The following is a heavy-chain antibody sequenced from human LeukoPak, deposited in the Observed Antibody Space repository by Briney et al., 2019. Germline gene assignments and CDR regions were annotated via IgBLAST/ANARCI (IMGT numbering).Heavy chain of an antibody. CDR2: ISAYNGNT. CDR1: GYAFTNYG. V-gene: IGHV1-18*01. J-gene: IGHJ4*02. Sequence: GASVKASCKASGYAFTNYGINWVRQAPGQGLEWMGWISAYNGNTNYAQKFQGRVTMTTDTSTSTAYMELRSLRSDDTAVYYCARGGYYYDSSGYLNYFDYWGQGTLVTVSS. CDR3: ARGGYYYDSSGYLNYFDY. D-gene: IGHD3-22*01.